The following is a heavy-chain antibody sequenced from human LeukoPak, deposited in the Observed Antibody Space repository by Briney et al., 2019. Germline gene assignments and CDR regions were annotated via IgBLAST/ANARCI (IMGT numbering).Heavy chain of an antibody. D-gene: IGHD5-12*01. Sequence: PGGSLRLSCAASGFTVSSNYMSWVRQAPGKGLEWVSVIYSGGSTYYADSVKGRFTISRDNSKNTLYLQMNSLRAEDTAVYYCASPDGYNHRGAFDIWGQGTMVTVSS. J-gene: IGHJ3*02. CDR3: ASPDGYNHRGAFDI. V-gene: IGHV3-66*01. CDR2: IYSGGST. CDR1: GFTVSSNY.